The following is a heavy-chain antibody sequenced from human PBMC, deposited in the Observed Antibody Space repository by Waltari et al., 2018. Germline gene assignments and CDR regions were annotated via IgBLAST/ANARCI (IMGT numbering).Heavy chain of an antibody. CDR1: GYTFTGYY. CDR2: INPNSGGT. Sequence: QVQLVQSGAEVKKPGDSVKVSCKASGYTFTGYYLPWVRQAPGQGLEWMGWINPNSGGTNYAQKFQGRVTMTRDTSISTAYMELSRLRSDDTAVYYCARGDYYDSSGYYPRWGQGTLVTVSS. V-gene: IGHV1-2*02. D-gene: IGHD3-22*01. J-gene: IGHJ4*02. CDR3: ARGDYYDSSGYYPR.